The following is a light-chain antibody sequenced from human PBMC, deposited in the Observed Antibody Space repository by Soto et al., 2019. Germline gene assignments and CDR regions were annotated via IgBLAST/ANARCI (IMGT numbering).Light chain of an antibody. CDR1: QSVSSSY. CDR3: QQYGSSPRT. CDR2: GAS. Sequence: EIVLTQSPGTLSLSPGERATLSCRASQSVSSSYLAWYQQEPGQAPRLLIYGASSRATGIPDRFSGSGSGTDFTLTISRLEPEDFAVYYCQQYGSSPRTFGQGTKVDSK. J-gene: IGKJ1*01. V-gene: IGKV3-20*01.